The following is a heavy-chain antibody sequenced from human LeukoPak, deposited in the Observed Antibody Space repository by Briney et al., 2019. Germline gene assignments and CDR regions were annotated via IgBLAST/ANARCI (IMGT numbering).Heavy chain of an antibody. Sequence: HPGGSLRLSCVASGFTFRSYDMNWVRQAPGKGLEWVSGISGSGGVTNYVDSTKGRFTISRDNSKNTLYLQMNSLGAEDTAVYYCAKDQPGAGFDLWGQGTLVTVAS. V-gene: IGHV3-23*01. J-gene: IGHJ5*02. CDR1: GFTFRSYD. CDR2: ISGSGGVT. CDR3: AKDQPGAGFDL. D-gene: IGHD1-1*01.